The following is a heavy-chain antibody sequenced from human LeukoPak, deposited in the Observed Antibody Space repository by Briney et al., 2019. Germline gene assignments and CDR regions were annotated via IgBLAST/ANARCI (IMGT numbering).Heavy chain of an antibody. CDR2: IRGGGTTI. D-gene: IGHD2-2*01. V-gene: IGHV3-48*01. CDR3: ARDARSHCGTDACYGPYFDY. Sequence: PGGSLRLSCAASGFSFSTSSMSWVRQTPGKGLEWISYIRGGGTTIYYADSVKGRFTISRDNARNPLYLQMNDLRAEDTGVYFCARDARSHCGTDACYGPYFDYWGQGSLVTVSS. CDR1: GFSFSTSS. J-gene: IGHJ4*02.